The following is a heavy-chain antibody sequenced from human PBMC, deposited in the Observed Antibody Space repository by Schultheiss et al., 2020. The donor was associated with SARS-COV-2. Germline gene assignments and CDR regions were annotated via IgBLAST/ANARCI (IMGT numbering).Heavy chain of an antibody. CDR2: IWYDGSNK. V-gene: IGHV3-33*06. Sequence: GGSLRLSCAASGFTFSSYGMHWVRQAPGKGLEWVAVIWYDGSNKYYADSVKGRFTISRDNSKNTLYLQMNSLRAEDTAVYYCAKELVPYYYDSSGYPNWFDPWGQGTLVTVSS. D-gene: IGHD3-22*01. J-gene: IGHJ5*02. CDR1: GFTFSSYG. CDR3: AKELVPYYYDSSGYPNWFDP.